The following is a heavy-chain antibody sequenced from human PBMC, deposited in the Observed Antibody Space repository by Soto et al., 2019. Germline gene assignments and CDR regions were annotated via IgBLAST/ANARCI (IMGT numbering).Heavy chain of an antibody. V-gene: IGHV4-4*02. CDR1: GGSITINW. Sequence: QVQLQESCPGLMKPSGTLSLTCAVSGGSITINWWSWVRQPPGKGLEWIAEIFHTGSANYNPSLMSRLTISMDKSKNHLSLNLNSVTAADTAVYYCARHIAVSGTRGFDHWGQGTLVTVSS. CDR2: IFHTGSA. CDR3: ARHIAVSGTRGFDH. J-gene: IGHJ4*02. D-gene: IGHD2-21*01.